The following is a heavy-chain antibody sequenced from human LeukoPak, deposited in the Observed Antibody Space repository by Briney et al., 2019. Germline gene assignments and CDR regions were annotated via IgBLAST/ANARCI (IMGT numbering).Heavy chain of an antibody. CDR1: GYTFTSYG. J-gene: IGHJ5*02. V-gene: IGHV1-18*01. D-gene: IGHD1-20*01. CDR3: ARGAYNWNPGLRGWSDP. CDR2: ISAYNGNT. Sequence: ASVKVSCKASGYTFTSYGISWVRQAPGQGLEWMGWISAYNGNTNYAQKLQGRVTMTTDTSTSTAYMELRSLRSDDTAVYYCARGAYNWNPGLRGWSDPWGQGTLVTVSS.